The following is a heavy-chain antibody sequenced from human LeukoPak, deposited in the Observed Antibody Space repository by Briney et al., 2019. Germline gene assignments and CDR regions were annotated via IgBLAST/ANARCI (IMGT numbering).Heavy chain of an antibody. CDR1: GFTSTSYA. V-gene: IGHV3-23*01. Sequence: GGSRRLSCAASGFTSTSYAMSWVRQAQGKGLEWVSAISGSVGSTYYADSVKGRFTISRDNSKNTLYLQMNSLRAEDTAVYYCAKDGVLLWFGELLPSPDYWGQGTLVTVSS. CDR3: AKDGVLLWFGELLPSPDY. CDR2: ISGSVGST. J-gene: IGHJ4*02. D-gene: IGHD3-10*01.